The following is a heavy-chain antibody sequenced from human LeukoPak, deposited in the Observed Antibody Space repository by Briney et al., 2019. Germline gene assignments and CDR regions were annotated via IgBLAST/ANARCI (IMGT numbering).Heavy chain of an antibody. CDR3: ASYKTYYDSSGNPSDY. CDR1: GSSINSVYS. D-gene: IGHD3-22*01. J-gene: IGHJ4*02. V-gene: IGHV4-38-2*02. Sequence: SETLSLTCTVFGSSINSVYSWGWIRPPPGKGLEWIGSIYHNGNTYYNSSLKSRVTISVHTSENQFSLKLSSVTAADTAVYYCASYKTYYDSSGNPSDYWGQGTLVTVSS. CDR2: IYHNGNT.